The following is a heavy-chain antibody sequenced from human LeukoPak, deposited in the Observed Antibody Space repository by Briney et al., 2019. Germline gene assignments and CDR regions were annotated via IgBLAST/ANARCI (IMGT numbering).Heavy chain of an antibody. V-gene: IGHV4-39*07. CDR3: ARVSAGPCFDY. D-gene: IGHD1-14*01. J-gene: IGHJ4*02. CDR1: GGSISSSSYY. CDR2: IYYSGST. Sequence: PSETLSLTCTVSGGSISSSSYYWGWIRQPPGKGLEWIGSIYYSGSTYYNPSLKSRVTISVDTSKNQFSLKLSSVTAADTAVYYCARVSAGPCFDYWGQGTLVTVSS.